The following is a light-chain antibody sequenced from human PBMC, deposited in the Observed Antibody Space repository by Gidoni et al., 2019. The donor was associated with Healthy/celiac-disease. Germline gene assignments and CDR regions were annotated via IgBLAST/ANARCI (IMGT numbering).Light chain of an antibody. CDR1: SSNIGAGYD. V-gene: IGLV1-40*01. J-gene: IGLJ2*01. CDR3: QSYDSSLSGSVV. Sequence: QSVLTQPPSVSGAPGQRVTISCTGRSSNIGAGYDVHWYQQLPGTAPKLLINGNRNRPAGVPDRFSGSKSGTSASLAITGLQAEDEAYYYCQSYDSSLSGSVVCGGGTKLTVL. CDR2: GNR.